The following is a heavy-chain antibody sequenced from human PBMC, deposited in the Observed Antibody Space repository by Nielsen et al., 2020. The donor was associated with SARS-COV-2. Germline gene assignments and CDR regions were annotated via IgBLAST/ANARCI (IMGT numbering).Heavy chain of an antibody. CDR2: MNSDGSST. J-gene: IGHJ6*02. Sequence: GESLKISCAASGFTFSTYWMHWVRQAPGKGLVWVSRMNSDGSSTTYADSVKGRFTISRDNAKNSLYLQMNSLRAEDTAVYYCARDLGAVSNPSYYYAMDVWGQGATVTVSS. D-gene: IGHD6-25*01. CDR1: GFTFSTYW. CDR3: ARDLGAVSNPSYYYAMDV. V-gene: IGHV3-74*01.